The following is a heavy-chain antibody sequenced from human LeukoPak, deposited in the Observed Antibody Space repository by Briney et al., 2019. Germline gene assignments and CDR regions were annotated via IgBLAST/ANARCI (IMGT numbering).Heavy chain of an antibody. Sequence: GRSLRLSCAASGLPFSSYSMNWVRPAPGKGMEWVSLMSSISSYIFEAYSVTGRYTISKDNAKSTLYLQINSLRAEDTAVYYWARYRYSSSSRFLGYCGQGTLGSVSS. CDR2: MSSISSYI. V-gene: IGHV3-21*05. D-gene: IGHD6-6*01. CDR1: GLPFSSYS. CDR3: ARYRYSSSSRFLGY. J-gene: IGHJ4*02.